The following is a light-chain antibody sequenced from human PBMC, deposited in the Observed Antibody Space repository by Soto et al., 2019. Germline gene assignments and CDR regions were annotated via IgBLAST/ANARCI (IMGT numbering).Light chain of an antibody. J-gene: IGKJ1*01. CDR2: DTS. CDR3: QQRYNWPWT. V-gene: IGKV3-11*01. CDR1: QRVSNY. Sequence: IVLTQSPSTLSLSPGASAHLSCRASQRVSNYLAWYQQKPGRAPRLLIYDTSNRATGSPARFSGSGSATDFTLTISSLEPEDFAVYYCQQRYNWPWTFGQGTKVDIK.